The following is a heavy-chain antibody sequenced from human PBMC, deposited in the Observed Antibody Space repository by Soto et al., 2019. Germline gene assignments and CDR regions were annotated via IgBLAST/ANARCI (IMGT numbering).Heavy chain of an antibody. J-gene: IGHJ5*02. CDR3: ARYSGYEGLRFDP. CDR1: GVSISSGDYY. CDR2: IYYSGST. D-gene: IGHD5-12*01. V-gene: IGHV4-30-4*01. Sequence: QVQLQESGPGLVKPSQTLSLTCTVSGVSISSGDYYWSWIRQPPGKGLEWIGYIYYSGSTYYNPSLKLRITISVDTSKNQFSLKLSSVTAADAAVYYCARYSGYEGLRFDPWGQGTLVTVSS.